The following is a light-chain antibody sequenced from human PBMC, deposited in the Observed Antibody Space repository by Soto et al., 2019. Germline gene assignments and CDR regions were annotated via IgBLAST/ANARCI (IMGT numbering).Light chain of an antibody. CDR2: GAS. J-gene: IGKJ1*01. V-gene: IGKV1-5*01. CDR1: QTISTW. CDR3: QQYNTYPWT. Sequence: DIRMTQSPSTLSASVGDGVTITCRASQTISTWLAWYQQKPGKAPKLLIYGASSLQSGVPSRFSGSGSGTEFTLTISSLQPDDFATYYCQQYNTYPWTFGQGTKVDIK.